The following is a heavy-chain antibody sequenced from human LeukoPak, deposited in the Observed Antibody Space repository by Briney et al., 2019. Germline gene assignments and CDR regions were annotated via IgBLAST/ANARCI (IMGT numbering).Heavy chain of an antibody. J-gene: IGHJ6*03. CDR1: GYTFTSYY. D-gene: IGHD3-3*01. CDR3: ARGGEGYDFWSGYYKDYYMDV. V-gene: IGHV1-46*01. CDR2: INPSGGST. Sequence: ASVKVSCKASGYTFTSYYMHWVRQAPGQGLEWMGIINPSGGSTSYAQKFQGRVTMTRDTSTSTVYMELSSLRSEDTAVYYCARGGEGYDFWSGYYKDYYMDVWGKGTTVTVSS.